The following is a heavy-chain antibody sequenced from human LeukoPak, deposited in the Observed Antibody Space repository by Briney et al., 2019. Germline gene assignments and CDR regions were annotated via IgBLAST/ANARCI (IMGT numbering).Heavy chain of an antibody. CDR1: GFTFSSYA. J-gene: IGHJ4*02. D-gene: IGHD2-2*01. Sequence: GSLRLSCAASGFTFSSYAMSWIRQPAGKGLEWIGRIYTSGSTNYNPSLKGRVTMSVDTSKNQFSLKLSSVTAADTAVYYCGGSPVVPAAFSFDYWGQGTLVTVSS. V-gene: IGHV4-4*07. CDR3: GGSPVVPAAFSFDY. CDR2: IYTSGST.